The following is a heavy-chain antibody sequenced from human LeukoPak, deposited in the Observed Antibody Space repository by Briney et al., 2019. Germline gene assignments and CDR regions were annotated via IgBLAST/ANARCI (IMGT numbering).Heavy chain of an antibody. CDR3: ARDPGSHDYSTQFDY. J-gene: IGHJ4*02. Sequence: GGSLRLSCAASGFTFSSYAMSWVRQAPGKGLEWVSAISGSGGSTYYADPVKGRFTISRDNSKNTLYLQMNSLRAEDTAVYYCARDPGSHDYSTQFDYWGQGTLVTVSS. V-gene: IGHV3-23*01. CDR2: ISGSGGST. D-gene: IGHD4-11*01. CDR1: GFTFSSYA.